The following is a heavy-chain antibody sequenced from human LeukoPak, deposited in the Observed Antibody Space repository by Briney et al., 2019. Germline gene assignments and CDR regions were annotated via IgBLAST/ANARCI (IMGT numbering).Heavy chain of an antibody. D-gene: IGHD6-13*01. V-gene: IGHV5-51*01. CDR1: GFTFSSYW. J-gene: IGHJ3*02. CDR2: IYPGDSDT. CDR3: ACVPSSRDAFDI. Sequence: GGSLRLSCAASGFTFSSYWMSWVRQAPGKGLEWMGIIYPGDSDTRYSPSFQGQVTISADKSISTAYLQWSSLKASDTAMYYCACVPSSRDAFDIWGQGTMVTVSS.